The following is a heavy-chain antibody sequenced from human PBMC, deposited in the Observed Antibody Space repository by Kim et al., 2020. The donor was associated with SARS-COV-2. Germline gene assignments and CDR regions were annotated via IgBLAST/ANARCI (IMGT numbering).Heavy chain of an antibody. D-gene: IGHD6-13*01. CDR2: IKDDGSEK. CDR3: VRDREEGSTWY. V-gene: IGHV3-7*03. CDR1: GFTFSTFW. J-gene: IGHJ2*01. Sequence: GGSLRLSCEASGFTFSTFWMTWVRQAPGKGLEWVGNIKDDGSEKYFADSVKGRFTISRDNAKKSLYLHMSSLRAEDTAVYYCVRDREEGSTWY.